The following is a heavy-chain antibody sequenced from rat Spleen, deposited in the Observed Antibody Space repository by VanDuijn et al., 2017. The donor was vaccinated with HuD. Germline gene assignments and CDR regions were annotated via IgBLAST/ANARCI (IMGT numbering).Heavy chain of an antibody. CDR1: GFTFSRSA. Sequence: EVQLVESGGGLVQPGRSLKLSCAASGFTFSRSAMAWVRQAPTKGLEWVTSISYEGDNTYYGDSVKGRFTISRDNAKTTLYLQMDSLRSEDTATYYCARRYYSGFDYWGQGVMVTVSS. CDR2: ISYEGDNT. V-gene: IGHV5-29*01. D-gene: IGHD1-1*01. J-gene: IGHJ2*01. CDR3: ARRYYSGFDY.